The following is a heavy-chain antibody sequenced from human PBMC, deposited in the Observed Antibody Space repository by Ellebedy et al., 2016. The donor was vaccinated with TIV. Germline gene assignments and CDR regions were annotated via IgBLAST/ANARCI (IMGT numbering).Heavy chain of an antibody. J-gene: IGHJ4*02. V-gene: IGHV3-23*01. CDR1: GFTFSTFA. D-gene: IGHD1-14*01. CDR3: ARSGSGSLDY. CDR2: ISSSGGGT. Sequence: PGGSLRLSCAASGFTFSTFAMNWVRQAPGKGLEWVSFISSSGGGTYFADSVKGRFTISRDNSKNTAYLEMNNMRGDDTARYFCARSGSGSLDYWGQGTLVTVSS.